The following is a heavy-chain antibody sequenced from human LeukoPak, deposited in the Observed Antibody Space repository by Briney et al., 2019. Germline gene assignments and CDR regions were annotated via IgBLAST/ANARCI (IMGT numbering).Heavy chain of an antibody. Sequence: GGSLRLSCAASGFSFSNAWMRWVRQAPGKGLEWLGRIKSETDGGTTAYDTPVKGRFTISRDDSKNTLYLQMNSLKTEDTAVYYCTTAGSYPPFDYWGQGTLVTVSS. CDR1: GFSFSNAW. J-gene: IGHJ4*02. CDR3: TTAGSYPPFDY. V-gene: IGHV3-15*01. CDR2: IKSETDGGTT. D-gene: IGHD3-16*02.